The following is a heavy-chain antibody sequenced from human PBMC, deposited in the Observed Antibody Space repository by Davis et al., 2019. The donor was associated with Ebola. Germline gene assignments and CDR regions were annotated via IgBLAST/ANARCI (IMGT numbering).Heavy chain of an antibody. V-gene: IGHV5-51*01. CDR3: STYCSGDSCYGGDTFDI. J-gene: IGHJ3*02. Sequence: PGGSLRLSCKGSGYQFSGYWIGWVRQMPGKGLEWMGIIFPDDSDARYSPSFQGHVTMSADKSINTAYLHWSSLKASDTAMYFCSTYCSGDSCYGGDTFDIWGQGTMVTVSS. CDR2: IFPDDSDA. D-gene: IGHD2-15*01. CDR1: GYQFSGYW.